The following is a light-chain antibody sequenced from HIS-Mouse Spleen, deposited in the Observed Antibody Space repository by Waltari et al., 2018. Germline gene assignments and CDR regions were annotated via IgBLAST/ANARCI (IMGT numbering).Light chain of an antibody. CDR3: CSYAGSSTWV. CDR1: SSDVGSYNL. Sequence: QSALTQPASVSGSPGQSITISCTGTSSDVGSYNLVSWYQQHPGKAPKLMIYEGSKRPSRVSNRFAGSKSGNTASLTISVLHAEDEADYYCCSYAGSSTWVFGGGTKLTVL. CDR2: EGS. J-gene: IGLJ3*02. V-gene: IGLV2-23*01.